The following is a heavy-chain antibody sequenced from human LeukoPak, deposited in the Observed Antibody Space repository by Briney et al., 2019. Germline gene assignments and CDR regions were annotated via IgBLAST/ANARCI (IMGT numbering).Heavy chain of an antibody. D-gene: IGHD6-6*01. V-gene: IGHV3-7*01. J-gene: IGHJ6*03. CDR2: IKTDGSEK. CDR3: ARGPHPAARPLYMDV. CDR1: GFTFSNYW. Sequence: GGSLRLSCEGSGFTFSNYWMGWVRQAPGKGLQWVANIKTDGSEKYYVDSVKGRFTISRDNAKNSLYLQMNSLRAEDTAVYYCARGPHPAARPLYMDVWGKGTTVTVSS.